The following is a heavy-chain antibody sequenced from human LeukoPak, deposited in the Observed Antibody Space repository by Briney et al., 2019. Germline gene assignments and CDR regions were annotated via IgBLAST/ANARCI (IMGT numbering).Heavy chain of an antibody. D-gene: IGHD2-15*01. CDR3: ARPHCSGGSRPNWFDP. V-gene: IGHV1-2*02. Sequence: APVRVSCTASVYTFTGYYMHWVRQAPGQGLEWMGWINPNSGGTNYAQKFQGRVTMTRDTSISTAYMELSRLRSDDTAVYYCARPHCSGGSRPNWFDPWGQGTLVTVSS. CDR2: INPNSGGT. J-gene: IGHJ5*02. CDR1: VYTFTGYY.